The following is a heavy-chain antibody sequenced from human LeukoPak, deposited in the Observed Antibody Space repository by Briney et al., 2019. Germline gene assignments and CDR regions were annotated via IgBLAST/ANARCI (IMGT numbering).Heavy chain of an antibody. D-gene: IGHD3-9*01. CDR3: ARDAAPSYYDILTGSDY. V-gene: IGHV1-2*02. CDR2: INPNSGGT. Sequence: ASVKVSCKASGYKFTSYGIDWARQAPGQGLEWMGWINPNSGGTNYAQKFQGRVTMTRDTSISTAYMELTRLRSDDTAVYYCARDAAPSYYDILTGSDYWGQGTLITVSS. J-gene: IGHJ4*02. CDR1: GYKFTSYG.